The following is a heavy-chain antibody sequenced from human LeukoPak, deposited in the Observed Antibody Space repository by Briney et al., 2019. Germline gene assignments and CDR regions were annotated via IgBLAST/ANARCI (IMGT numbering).Heavy chain of an antibody. CDR1: GFTFSSYS. D-gene: IGHD2-15*01. CDR3: ATLVAATSAPEAHYYYMDV. V-gene: IGHV3-21*01. J-gene: IGHJ6*03. CDR2: ISSSSSYI. Sequence: GGSPRLSCAASGFTFSSYSMNWVRQAPGKGLEWVSSISSSSSYIYYADSVKGRFTISRDNAKNSLYLQMNSLRAEDTAVYYCATLVAATSAPEAHYYYMDVWGKGTTVTVSS.